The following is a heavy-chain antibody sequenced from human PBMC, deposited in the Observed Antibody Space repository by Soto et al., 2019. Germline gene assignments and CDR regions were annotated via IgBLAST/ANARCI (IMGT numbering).Heavy chain of an antibody. J-gene: IGHJ4*02. D-gene: IGHD3-10*01. CDR3: AKGLYYGSGSYYFDY. Sequence: GGSLRLSCAASGFTFSSYAMSWVRQAPGKGLEWVSAISGSGGSTYYADSVKGRFTISRDNSKNTLYLQMNSLRAEDTAVYYCAKGLYYGSGSYYFDYWGQGTLVTVSS. V-gene: IGHV3-23*01. CDR2: ISGSGGST. CDR1: GFTFSSYA.